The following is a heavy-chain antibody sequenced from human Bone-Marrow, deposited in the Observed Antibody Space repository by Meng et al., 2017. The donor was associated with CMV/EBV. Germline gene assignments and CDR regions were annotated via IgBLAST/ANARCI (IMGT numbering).Heavy chain of an antibody. CDR3: ASGYYDSSGYYGSFDY. J-gene: IGHJ4*02. Sequence: SVKVSCKASGGTFSSYAISWVRQAPGQGLEWMGGIIPIFGTANYAQKFQGRVTITTDESTSTAYMELSSLRSEDTAVYYCASGYYDSSGYYGSFDYWGQGTRVTVSS. CDR1: GGTFSSYA. CDR2: IIPIFGTA. D-gene: IGHD3-22*01. V-gene: IGHV1-69*05.